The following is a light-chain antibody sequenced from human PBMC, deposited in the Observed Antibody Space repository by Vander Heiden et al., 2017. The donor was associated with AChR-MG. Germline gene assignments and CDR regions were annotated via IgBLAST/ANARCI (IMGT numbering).Light chain of an antibody. CDR2: DVS. V-gene: IGLV2-14*01. Sequence: QSALTQPASVSGSPGQSITISCTATSSDVGCYNYVSWYQQHPGKAPKLIIYDVSKRPSGVSNRFSGSKSGTTASLTISGLQAEDEAYYYCSSYTSSSVVFGGGTKLTVL. CDR3: SSYTSSSVV. CDR1: SSDVGCYNY. J-gene: IGLJ2*01.